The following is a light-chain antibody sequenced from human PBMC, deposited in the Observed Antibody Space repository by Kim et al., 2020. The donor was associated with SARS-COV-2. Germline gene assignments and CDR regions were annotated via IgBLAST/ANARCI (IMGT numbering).Light chain of an antibody. CDR3: AAWDDSLSAWV. Sequence: ELTQPPSASGTPGQRVTISCSGSSSNIGSNYVYWYQQLPGTAPKLLIYRNNQRPSGVPDRFSGSKSGTSASLAISGLRSEDEADYYCAAWDDSLSAWVFGGVTKLTV. CDR1: SSNIGSNY. CDR2: RNN. J-gene: IGLJ3*02. V-gene: IGLV1-47*01.